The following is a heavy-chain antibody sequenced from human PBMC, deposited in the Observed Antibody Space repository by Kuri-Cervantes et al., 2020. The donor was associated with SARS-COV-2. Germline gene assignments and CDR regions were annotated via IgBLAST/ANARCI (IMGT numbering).Heavy chain of an antibody. V-gene: IGHV3-23*01. J-gene: IGHJ4*02. Sequence: GESLKISCAASGFTLSSYAMSWVRQAPGKGLEWVSAISGSGGSTYYADSVKGRFTISRDNSKNTLYLQMNSLRAEDTAVYYCAKGRSRIQLWFDYWGQGTLVTVSS. D-gene: IGHD5-18*01. CDR3: AKGRSRIQLWFDY. CDR2: ISGSGGST. CDR1: GFTLSSYA.